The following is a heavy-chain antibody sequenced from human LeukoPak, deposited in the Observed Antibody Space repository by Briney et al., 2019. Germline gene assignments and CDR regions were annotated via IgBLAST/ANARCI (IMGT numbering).Heavy chain of an antibody. Sequence: GASVKVSCKASGDTFTSYYMHWVRQAPGQGLECMGIINPSGTSTSYAQKFQGRVTMTRDMSTSTVYMELSSLRSEDTAVYYCARGGYYGSGNDFRFDPWGQGTLVTVSS. V-gene: IGHV1-46*01. CDR2: INPSGTST. J-gene: IGHJ5*02. D-gene: IGHD3-10*01. CDR3: ARGGYYGSGNDFRFDP. CDR1: GDTFTSYY.